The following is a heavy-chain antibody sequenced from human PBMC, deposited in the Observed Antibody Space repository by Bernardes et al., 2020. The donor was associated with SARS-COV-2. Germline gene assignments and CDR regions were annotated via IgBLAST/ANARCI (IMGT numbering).Heavy chain of an antibody. CDR1: GFTFSSYW. CDR3: VRGPSDGHGRFEY. Sequence: GGPLRLSCAASGFTFSSYWMHWVRQGPGKGLVWVSRINSDGRTTTYADSVKGRFTISRDNGKNTLYLQMNSLRAEDTALYYCVRGPSDGHGRFEYWGQGALVTVSS. V-gene: IGHV3-74*01. CDR2: INSDGRTT. J-gene: IGHJ4*02.